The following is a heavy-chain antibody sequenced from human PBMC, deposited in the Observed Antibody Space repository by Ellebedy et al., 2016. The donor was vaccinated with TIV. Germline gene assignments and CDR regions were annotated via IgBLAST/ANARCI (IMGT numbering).Heavy chain of an antibody. V-gene: IGHV4-61*01. CDR3: ARDRAIDCAGGRCYDFYGMDV. CDR1: GGSVSSNSSY. Sequence: SETLSLTCTVSGGSVSSNSSYWSWIRQPPGKGLEWIGHIYYTGSTNYNPSLKSRLSMSVDTFKNQFSLKLSSVTAADTAVYYCARDRAIDCAGGRCYDFYGMDVWGQGTTVTVSS. J-gene: IGHJ6*02. D-gene: IGHD2-8*02. CDR2: IYYTGST.